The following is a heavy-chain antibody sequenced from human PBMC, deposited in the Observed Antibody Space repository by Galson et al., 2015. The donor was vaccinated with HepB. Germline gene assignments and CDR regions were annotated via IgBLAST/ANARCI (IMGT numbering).Heavy chain of an antibody. CDR3: AKGGVRGVIITPIDY. D-gene: IGHD3-10*01. CDR2: ISYDGSNK. J-gene: IGHJ4*02. V-gene: IGHV3-30*18. Sequence: SLRLSCAASGFTFSSYGMRWVRQAPGKGLEWVAVISYDGSNKYYADSVKGRFTISRDNSKNTLYLQMNSLRAEDTAVYYCAKGGVRGVIITPIDYWGQGTLVTVSS. CDR1: GFTFSSYG.